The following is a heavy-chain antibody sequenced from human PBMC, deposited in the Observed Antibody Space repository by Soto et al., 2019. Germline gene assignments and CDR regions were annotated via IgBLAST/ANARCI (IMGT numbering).Heavy chain of an antibody. V-gene: IGHV3-23*01. D-gene: IGHD3-9*01. Sequence: EVQLLESGGHLVQPGGSLRLSCAASGFTFSTYRLNWVRRAPGKGLEWVSSIGGGAGGKQYADSVKGRFTISRDNSKNMLFLHMNNLRAEDTAIYYCAKDRQPVGIWTFDYWGQGTLVTVSS. CDR2: IGGGAGGK. J-gene: IGHJ4*02. CDR1: GFTFSTYR. CDR3: AKDRQPVGIWTFDY.